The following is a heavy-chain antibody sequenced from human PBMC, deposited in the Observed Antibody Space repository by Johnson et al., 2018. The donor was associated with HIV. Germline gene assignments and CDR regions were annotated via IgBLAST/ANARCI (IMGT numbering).Heavy chain of an antibody. CDR1: GFTFSSYD. CDR3: ARARDYGDDLYPHSGVDAFDI. D-gene: IGHD4-17*01. V-gene: IGHV3-30-3*01. CDR2: ISYDGSNK. J-gene: IGHJ3*02. Sequence: QVQLVESGGGVVQPGRSLRLSCAASGFTFSSYDMHWVRQAPGKGLEWVAVISYDGSNKYYADSVKGRFTISRDNSKNTLYLQMNSLRAEDTAVYYCARARDYGDDLYPHSGVDAFDIWGQGTMVTVSS.